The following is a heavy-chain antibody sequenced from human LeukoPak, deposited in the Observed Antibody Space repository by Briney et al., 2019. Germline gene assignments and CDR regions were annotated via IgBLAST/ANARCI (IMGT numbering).Heavy chain of an antibody. CDR1: GFTFSSYS. Sequence: PGGSLRLSCAASGFTFSSYSMNWVRQAPGKGLEWVSSISSSSSYIHSADSVRGRFTISRDNAKNSLFLQMNSLRAEDTAVYYCARDEWGDAFDIGGQGTMVTVFS. CDR2: ISSSSSYI. D-gene: IGHD1-26*01. J-gene: IGHJ3*02. V-gene: IGHV3-21*01. CDR3: ARDEWGDAFDI.